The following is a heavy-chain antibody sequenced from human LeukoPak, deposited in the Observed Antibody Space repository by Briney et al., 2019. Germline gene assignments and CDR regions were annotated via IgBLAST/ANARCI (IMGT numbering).Heavy chain of an antibody. CDR3: AKALFTVKTIFGVVFDY. D-gene: IGHD3-3*01. J-gene: IGHJ4*02. CDR1: GFTFSRYA. Sequence: PGGSLRLSCAASGFTFSRYAMSWVRQAPGKGLEWVSAISGSGGSTYYADSVKGRFTISRDNSKNTLYLQMNSLRAEDTAVYYCAKALFTVKTIFGVVFDYWGQGTLVTVSS. V-gene: IGHV3-23*01. CDR2: ISGSGGST.